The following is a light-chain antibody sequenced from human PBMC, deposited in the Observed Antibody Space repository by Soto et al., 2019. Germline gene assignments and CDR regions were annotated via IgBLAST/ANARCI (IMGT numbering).Light chain of an antibody. J-gene: IGLJ3*02. Sequence: QSALTQPRSVSGSPGQSVTISCTGTSSDVGGYNYVSWYQQHPGKAPKLMIYDVSKRPSGVPDRFSGSKSGNTASLTISGVQGEDGAYYYCCSYAGSYTLVFGGGTKLTVL. CDR2: DVS. V-gene: IGLV2-11*01. CDR3: CSYAGSYTLV. CDR1: SSDVGGYNY.